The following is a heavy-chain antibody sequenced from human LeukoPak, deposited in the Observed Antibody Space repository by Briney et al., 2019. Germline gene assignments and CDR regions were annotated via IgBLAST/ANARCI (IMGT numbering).Heavy chain of an antibody. V-gene: IGHV4-34*08. CDR2: INHSGST. D-gene: IGHD3-3*01. Sequence: GSLRLSCAASGFTFSSYRMNWVRQAPGKGLEWIGAINHSGSTNYNPSLKSRGTISVDTSKNQFSLKLSSVTAADTPVYYCAATYEYYDVWRGDDNWPYYFDDWGQGTLVTVSS. CDR3: AATYEYYDVWRGDDNWPYYFDD. J-gene: IGHJ4*02. CDR1: GFTFSSYR.